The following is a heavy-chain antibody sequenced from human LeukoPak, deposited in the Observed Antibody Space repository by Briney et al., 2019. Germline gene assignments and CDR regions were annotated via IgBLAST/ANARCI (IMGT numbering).Heavy chain of an antibody. CDR3: ARGRSRGCSGGSCFHDAFDS. CDR1: GGSFSGYY. V-gene: IGHV4-34*01. CDR2: INHSGST. D-gene: IGHD2-15*01. Sequence: SETLSLTCAVYGGSFSGYYWSWIRQPPGKGLEWIGEINHSGSTNYNPSLKSRVTISVDTSKNQFSLKLSSVTAADTAVYYCARGRSRGCSGGSCFHDAFDSWGQGTMVTVSS. J-gene: IGHJ3*02.